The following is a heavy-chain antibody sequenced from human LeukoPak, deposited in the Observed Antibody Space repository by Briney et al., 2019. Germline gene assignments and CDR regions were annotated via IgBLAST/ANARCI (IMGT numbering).Heavy chain of an antibody. Sequence: GASVKVSCKASGYTFTSYAMHWVRQAPGQRLEWMGWINAGNGNTKYSQKFQGRVTITRDTSASTAYMELSSLRSEDTAVYYCARAKNEYYYDSSVYFDYWAREPWSPSPQ. CDR1: GYTFTSYA. CDR2: INAGNGNT. V-gene: IGHV1-3*01. D-gene: IGHD3-22*01. J-gene: IGHJ4*02. CDR3: ARAKNEYYYDSSVYFDY.